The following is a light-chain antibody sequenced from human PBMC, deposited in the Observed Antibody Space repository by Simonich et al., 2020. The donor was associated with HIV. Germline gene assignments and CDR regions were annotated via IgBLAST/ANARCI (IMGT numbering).Light chain of an antibody. J-gene: IGKJ1*01. CDR3: QHRSNWPPT. Sequence: EIVLTQSPATLSLSPGERGTLSCRASQSVSSYLAWYQPKPGQAPRLLTYDASNRATDIPARFSGSGSGTDFTLTISSLEAEDFAVYYCQHRSNWPPTFGQGTKVDIK. V-gene: IGKV3-11*01. CDR2: DAS. CDR1: QSVSSY.